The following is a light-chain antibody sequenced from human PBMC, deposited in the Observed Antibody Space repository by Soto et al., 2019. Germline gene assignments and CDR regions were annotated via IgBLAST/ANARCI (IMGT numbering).Light chain of an antibody. CDR2: AAS. V-gene: IGKV1-8*01. J-gene: IGKJ1*01. CDR3: QQYYSNPRT. CDR1: QGISSN. Sequence: AIRMTQSPPSFSASTGDRVTVTCRASQGISSNLAWYQQKPGKAPKLLIYAASTLQSGVPSRFSGSGSGTEFTLTISCLQSEDFATYYCQQYYSNPRTVGQGTKVEIK.